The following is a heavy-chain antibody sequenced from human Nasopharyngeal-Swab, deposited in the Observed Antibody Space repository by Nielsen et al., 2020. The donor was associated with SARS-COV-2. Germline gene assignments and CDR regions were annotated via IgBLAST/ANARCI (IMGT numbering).Heavy chain of an antibody. CDR2: IKQDGSEK. CDR3: ARDRRVVAAMGAFDI. J-gene: IGHJ3*02. CDR1: GFTFSSYW. D-gene: IGHD2-15*01. Sequence: GESLKISCAASGFTFSSYWMSWVRQAPGKGLEWVANIKQDGSEKYYVDSVKGRFTISRDNAKNSLYLQMNSLRAEDTAVYYCARDRRVVAAMGAFDIWGQGTMVTVSS. V-gene: IGHV3-7*01.